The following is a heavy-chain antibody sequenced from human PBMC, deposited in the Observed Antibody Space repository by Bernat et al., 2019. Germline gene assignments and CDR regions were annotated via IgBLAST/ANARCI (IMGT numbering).Heavy chain of an antibody. CDR3: AKDTVWGGYLYYYYMDV. Sequence: EVQLVESGGGLVQPGGSLRLSCAASGFTFSSYAMSWVRQAPGKGLEWVSAISGSGGSTYYADSVKGRFTISRDTSKNTLYLQMNSLRAEDTAVYYCAKDTVWGGYLYYYYMDVWGKGTTVTVSS. V-gene: IGHV3-23*04. D-gene: IGHD3-16*02. CDR2: ISGSGGST. CDR1: GFTFSSYA. J-gene: IGHJ6*03.